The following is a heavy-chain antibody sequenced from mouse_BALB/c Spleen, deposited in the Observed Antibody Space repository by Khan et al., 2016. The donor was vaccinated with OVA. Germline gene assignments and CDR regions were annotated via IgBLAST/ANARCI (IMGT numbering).Heavy chain of an antibody. D-gene: IGHD1-1*01. J-gene: IGHJ4*01. V-gene: IGHV3-2*02. CDR2: ISYSGST. Sequence: EVQLQESGPGLVKPSQSLSLTCTVTDYSITSNYAWNWIRQFPGNKLEWMGYISYSGSTNYNPSLKSRISLTRDTSQNQFFLQLNSVTTEDTAHNYCARGNYYGYAMDYGGQGTSVTVSS. CDR1: DYSITSNYA. CDR3: ARGNYYGYAMDY.